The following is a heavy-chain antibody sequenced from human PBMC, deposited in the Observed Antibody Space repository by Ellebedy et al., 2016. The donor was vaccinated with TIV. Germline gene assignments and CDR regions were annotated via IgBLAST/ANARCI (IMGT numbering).Heavy chain of an antibody. J-gene: IGHJ6*02. Sequence: GESLKISXAASGFTFSSYAMSWVRQAPGKGLEWVSAISGSGGSTYYADSVKGRFTISRDNSKNTLYLQMNSLRAEDTAVYYCATPGGSGMDVWGQGTTVTVSS. V-gene: IGHV3-23*01. CDR3: ATPGGSGMDV. D-gene: IGHD3-16*01. CDR2: ISGSGGST. CDR1: GFTFSSYA.